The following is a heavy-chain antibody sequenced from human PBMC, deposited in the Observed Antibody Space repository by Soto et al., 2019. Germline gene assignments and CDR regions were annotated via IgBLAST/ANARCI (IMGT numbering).Heavy chain of an antibody. D-gene: IGHD6-19*01. V-gene: IGHV4-39*01. J-gene: IGHJ4*02. CDR1: TGSIFSNSYY. CDR2: INHSGSA. Sequence: QLQLQESGPGLVKPSETLSLTCTVSTGSIFSNSYYWGWIRQPPGKGREWIGTINHSGSAYPNPSLKSRFPISVDTSKNQFSLILSSVTAAETAVYYCARRYAPRYSSGNNNFALGGKGTLVTVSS. CDR3: ARRYAPRYSSGNNNFAL.